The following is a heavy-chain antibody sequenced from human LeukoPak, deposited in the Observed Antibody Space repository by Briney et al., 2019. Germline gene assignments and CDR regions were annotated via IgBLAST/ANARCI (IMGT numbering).Heavy chain of an antibody. Sequence: PGGSLRLSCVASGFTFRTYWMHWVRQPPGKGLVWVSRIDTDERSSIYADSVKGRFTVSRDNARNTLYLQMTSLRAEDTGVYYCARGGANHGFDIWGLGTMVTVSS. CDR1: GFTFRTYW. V-gene: IGHV3-74*01. CDR3: ARGGANHGFDI. J-gene: IGHJ3*02. CDR2: IDTDERSS.